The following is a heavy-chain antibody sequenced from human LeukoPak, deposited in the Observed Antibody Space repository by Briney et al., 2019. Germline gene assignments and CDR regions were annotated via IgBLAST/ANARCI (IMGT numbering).Heavy chain of an antibody. CDR1: GYTFTGYY. CDR2: INPNSGGT. J-gene: IGHJ4*02. D-gene: IGHD3-22*01. Sequence: ASVKVSCKASGYTFTGYYMHWVRQAPGQGLEWMGWINPNSGGTNYAQKFQGRVTMTRDTSISTAYMELSRLRSDDTDVYYCARDRRPYYYDSSGPSGGVDYWGQGTLVTVPS. CDR3: ARDRRPYYYDSSGPSGGVDY. V-gene: IGHV1-2*02.